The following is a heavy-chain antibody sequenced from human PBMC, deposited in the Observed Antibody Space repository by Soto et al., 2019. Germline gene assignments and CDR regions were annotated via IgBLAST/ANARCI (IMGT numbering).Heavy chain of an antibody. J-gene: IGHJ4*02. CDR1: GYTFTSYG. Sequence: ASVKVSCKGSGYTFTSYGISWVRQAPGQGLEWMGWISAYNGNTNYAQKLQGRVTMTTDTSTSTAYMELRSLRSDDTAVYYCARGPYGSGSYYNPYDYWGQGTLVTVSS. CDR2: ISAYNGNT. CDR3: ARGPYGSGSYYNPYDY. D-gene: IGHD3-10*01. V-gene: IGHV1-18*01.